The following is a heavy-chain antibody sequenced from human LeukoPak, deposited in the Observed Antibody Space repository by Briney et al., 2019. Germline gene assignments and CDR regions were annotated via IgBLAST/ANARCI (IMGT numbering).Heavy chain of an antibody. V-gene: IGHV3-23*01. CDR3: AKSTVDSRYYYYYYMDV. CDR1: GFTFSSYA. D-gene: IGHD4-17*01. Sequence: GGSLRLSCAASGFTFSSYAMRWVRQAPGKGLEWVSAISGSGGSTYYADSVKGRFTISRDNSKNTLYLQMNSLRAEDTAVYYCAKSTVDSRYYYYYYMDVWGKGTTVTVSS. J-gene: IGHJ6*03. CDR2: ISGSGGST.